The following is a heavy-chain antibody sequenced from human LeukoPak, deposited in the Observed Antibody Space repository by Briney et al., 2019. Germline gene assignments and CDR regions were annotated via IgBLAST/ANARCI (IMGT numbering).Heavy chain of an antibody. J-gene: IGHJ1*01. CDR3: ASHSSSWYSEEYFQH. CDR1: GGTFSSYA. V-gene: IGHV1-69*05. Sequence: SVKVSCKASGGTFSSYAISWVRQAPGQGLEWMGGIIPIFGTANYAQKFQGRVTITTDESTSTAYMELSSLRSEDTAVYYCASHSSSWYSEEYFQHWGQGTLVTVSS. CDR2: IIPIFGTA. D-gene: IGHD6-13*01.